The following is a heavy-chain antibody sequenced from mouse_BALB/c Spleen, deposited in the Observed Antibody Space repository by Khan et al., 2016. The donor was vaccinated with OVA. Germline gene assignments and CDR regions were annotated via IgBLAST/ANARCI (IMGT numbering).Heavy chain of an antibody. CDR3: ARLARTIN. CDR1: GFTFSSCG. J-gene: IGHJ2*01. CDR2: INSNGGST. V-gene: IGHV5-6-3*01. Sequence: EVQLQESGGGLVPPGGSLKLSCAASGFTFSSCGMSWVRQPPDKRLELVATINSNGGSTYYPDSVTGRFTISRDNAKHTLYLQMSSLKSEDTAMYYCARLARTINWGQGTTLTVSS.